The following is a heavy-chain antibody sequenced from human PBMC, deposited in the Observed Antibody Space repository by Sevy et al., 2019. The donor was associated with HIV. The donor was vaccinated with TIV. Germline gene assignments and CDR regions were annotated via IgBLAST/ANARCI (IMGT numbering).Heavy chain of an antibody. CDR1: GYTFTHYW. V-gene: IGHV5-51*01. CDR3: ARRSIASQLGHGMDV. J-gene: IGHJ6*02. CDR2: IYPGASDT. D-gene: IGHD3-3*02. Sequence: RGESLKISCKGSGYTFTHYWIGWGRQMPGKGLAWMGIIYPGASDTRSSPSFQGQVTISADKSISTAYLHWSSLKASDTAIYYCARRSIASQLGHGMDVWGQGTVVTVSS.